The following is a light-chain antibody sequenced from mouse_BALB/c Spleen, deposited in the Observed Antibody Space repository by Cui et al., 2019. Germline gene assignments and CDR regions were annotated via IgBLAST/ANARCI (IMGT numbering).Light chain of an antibody. V-gene: IGKV6-23*01. CDR3: QQYNNYPPSLT. CDR2: WAS. Sequence: DIVMTQSHKFMSTSVGDRVSITCKASQDVGTTVAWYQQKPGQSPKLLIYWASTRHTGVPDRFTGSGSGTDFTLTISNVQSEDFADYFCQQYNNYPPSLTFGAGTKLELK. J-gene: IGKJ5*01. CDR1: QDVGTT.